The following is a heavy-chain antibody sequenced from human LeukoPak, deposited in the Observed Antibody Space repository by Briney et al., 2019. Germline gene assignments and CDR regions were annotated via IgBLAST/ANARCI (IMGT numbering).Heavy chain of an antibody. CDR1: GGSISNNY. J-gene: IGHJ1*01. CDR3: ARGISDFQR. D-gene: IGHD6-19*01. Sequence: SETLSLTCTVSGGSISNNYWSWTRQPPGKGLEWIGYIYYSGSTNYNPSLKSRVTISVDTSKNQFSLKLSSVTTADTAVYYCARGISDFQRWGQGTLVTVSS. CDR2: IYYSGST. V-gene: IGHV4-59*01.